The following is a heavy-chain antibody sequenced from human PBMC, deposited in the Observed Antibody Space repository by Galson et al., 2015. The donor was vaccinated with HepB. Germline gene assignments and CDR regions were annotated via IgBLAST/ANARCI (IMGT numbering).Heavy chain of an antibody. CDR3: ARVVRPAVGGWFDP. D-gene: IGHD2-2*01. CDR2: INHSGST. V-gene: IGHV4-34*01. J-gene: IGHJ5*02. CDR1: GGSFSGYY. Sequence: LSLTCAVYGGSFSGYYWSWIRQPPGKGLEWVGDINHSGSTNYNPSLKSRVTISVDTSKNQFSLKLSSVTAADTAVYYCARVVRPAVGGWFDPWGQGTLVTVSS.